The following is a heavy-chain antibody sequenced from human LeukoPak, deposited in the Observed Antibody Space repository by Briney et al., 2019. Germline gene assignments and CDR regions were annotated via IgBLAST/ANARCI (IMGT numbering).Heavy chain of an antibody. CDR1: GFTFSSYS. Sequence: TGGSLRLSCAASGFTFSSYSMNWVRQAPGKGLEWVSSISSSSSYIYYADSVKGRFTIARDNAKNSLYLQMNSLRAEDTAVYYCARDGSDGDYFDDWGQGTLVTVSS. J-gene: IGHJ4*02. D-gene: IGHD3-10*01. V-gene: IGHV3-21*01. CDR2: ISSSSSYI. CDR3: ARDGSDGDYFDD.